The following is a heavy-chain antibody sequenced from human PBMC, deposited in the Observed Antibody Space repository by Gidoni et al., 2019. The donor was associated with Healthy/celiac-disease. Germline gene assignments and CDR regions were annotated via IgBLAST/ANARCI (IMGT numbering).Heavy chain of an antibody. D-gene: IGHD1-1*01. CDR3: ARVRPTERNYGMDV. Sequence: QVQLQESGPGLVKPSQTLSLTCTVSGGSISSGSYYWSWIRQPAGKGLEWIGRIYTSGSTNYNPSLKSRVTISVDTSKNQFSLKLSSVTAADTAVYYCARVRPTERNYGMDVWGQGTTVTVSS. J-gene: IGHJ6*02. CDR1: GGSISSGSYY. CDR2: IYTSGST. V-gene: IGHV4-61*02.